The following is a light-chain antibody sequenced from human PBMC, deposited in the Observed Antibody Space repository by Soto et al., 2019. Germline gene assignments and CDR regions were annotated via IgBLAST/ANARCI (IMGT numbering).Light chain of an antibody. CDR1: SSNIGNNY. V-gene: IGLV1-51*01. J-gene: IGLJ3*02. CDR2: DNN. Sequence: QSVLTQPPSVSVAPGQKVTISCSGGSSNIGNNYVSWYQQVAGTTPKLLIFDNNKRPSGIPDRFSGSKSGTSATLGIAGLQTGDAVDYYCATWDSSLSAWLFGGGTKVTVL. CDR3: ATWDSSLSAWL.